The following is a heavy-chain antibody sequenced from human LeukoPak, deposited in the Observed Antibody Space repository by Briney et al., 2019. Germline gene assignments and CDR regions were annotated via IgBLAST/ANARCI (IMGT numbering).Heavy chain of an antibody. Sequence: GGFLRLSCAASGFTFSNAWMSWVHQAPGKGLEWVGRIKSKTDGGTTDYAAPVKGRFTISRDDSTNTLYLQMNSLKTEDTAVYYCTRHETLKDYYYYYGMDVWGQGTTVTVSS. CDR1: GFTFSNAW. CDR3: TRHETLKDYYYYYGMDV. V-gene: IGHV3-15*01. CDR2: IKSKTDGGTT. J-gene: IGHJ6*02.